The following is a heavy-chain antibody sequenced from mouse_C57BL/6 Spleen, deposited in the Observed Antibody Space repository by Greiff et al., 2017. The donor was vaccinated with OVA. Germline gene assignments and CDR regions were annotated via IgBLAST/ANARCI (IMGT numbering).Heavy chain of an antibody. D-gene: IGHD2-5*01. CDR3: ARYSNYQGAMDY. Sequence: QVQLQQSDAELVKPGASVKISCKASGYTFTDHSIHWMKQRPEQGLEWIGYINPSDGSTKYNEKFKGKATLTVDKSSSTAYMQLNSLTSEDSAVYICARYSNYQGAMDYWGQGTSGTVSS. V-gene: IGHV1-78*01. CDR2: INPSDGST. J-gene: IGHJ4*01. CDR1: GYTFTDHS.